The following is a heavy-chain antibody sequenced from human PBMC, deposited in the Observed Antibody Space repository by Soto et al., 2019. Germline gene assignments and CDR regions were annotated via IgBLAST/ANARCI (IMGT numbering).Heavy chain of an antibody. J-gene: IGHJ6*02. Sequence: GGSLRLSCAASGFSFNDYTMNWVRQAPGKGLEWVSSISGSGYTFYRDSMRGRFTISRDVAKSSLYLQIYSLRAEDTAVYYCVRDCSGGTCYPGMDVWGQGTTVTVSS. D-gene: IGHD2-15*01. CDR3: VRDCSGGTCYPGMDV. V-gene: IGHV3-21*01. CDR2: ISGSGYT. CDR1: GFSFNDYT.